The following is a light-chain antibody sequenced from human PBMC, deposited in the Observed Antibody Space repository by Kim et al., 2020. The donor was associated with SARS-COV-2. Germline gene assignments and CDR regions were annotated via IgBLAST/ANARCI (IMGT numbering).Light chain of an antibody. CDR2: GNT. V-gene: IGLV1-40*01. J-gene: IGLJ1*01. CDR1: SSSVGANFD. Sequence: QRVTVTCTGSSSSVGANFDVHWYQTLPEPAPNRRIYGNTNRPSGVPARFSVSKSGTSASLAIIVLQAEDEAEYYCQSYDNSLNSYVFGTGTKVTVL. CDR3: QSYDNSLNSYV.